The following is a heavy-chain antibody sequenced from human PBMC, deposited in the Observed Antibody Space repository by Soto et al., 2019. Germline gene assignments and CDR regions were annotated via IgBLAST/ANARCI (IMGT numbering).Heavy chain of an antibody. J-gene: IGHJ6*02. CDR3: AKDPTLLYASSGYYSYYYYGMDV. V-gene: IGHV3-30*18. CDR1: GFTVSSYG. CDR2: ISYDGSNK. Sequence: SLRLSCAASGFTVSSYGMHWVRQAPGKGLEWVAVISYDGSNKYYADSVRGRFTISRDNSKNPLYLQMNSLRAADTAVYYCAKDPTLLYASSGYYSYYYYGMDVWGQGTTVTVSS. D-gene: IGHD3-22*01.